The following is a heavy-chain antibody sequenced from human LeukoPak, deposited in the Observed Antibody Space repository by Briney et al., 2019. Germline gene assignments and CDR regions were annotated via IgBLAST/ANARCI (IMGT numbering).Heavy chain of an antibody. V-gene: IGHV3-21*01. CDR3: ARESGLTTVVTGIYYYYYMDV. J-gene: IGHJ6*03. Sequence: PGGSLRLSCAASGFTFSSYSMNWVRQAPGKGLEWVSSISSSSSYIYYADSVKGRFTISRDNAKNSLYLQMNSLRAEDTAVYYCARESGLTTVVTGIYYYYYMDVWGKGTTVTISS. CDR1: GFTFSSYS. D-gene: IGHD4-23*01. CDR2: ISSSSSYI.